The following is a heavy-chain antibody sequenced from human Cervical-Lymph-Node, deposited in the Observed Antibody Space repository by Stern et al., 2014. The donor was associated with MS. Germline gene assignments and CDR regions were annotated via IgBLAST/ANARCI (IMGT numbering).Heavy chain of an antibody. J-gene: IGHJ3*02. CDR2: IFPGCSDS. Sequence: VQLVQSGAEVKKPGESLKISCKGSGYSFTSYWIGWVRQMPGKGLEWMGIIFPGCSDSRYRPSFQGPVPIPADKSLSTAYLQWGSLKASDTAMYYFARIQLYSFDIWGQGTMVTVAS. V-gene: IGHV5-51*03. CDR3: ARIQLYSFDI. D-gene: IGHD5-18*01. CDR1: GYSFTSYW.